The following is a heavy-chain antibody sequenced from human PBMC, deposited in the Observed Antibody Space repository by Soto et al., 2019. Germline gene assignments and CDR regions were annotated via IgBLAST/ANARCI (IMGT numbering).Heavy chain of an antibody. CDR2: IDPSDSYT. D-gene: IGHD3-22*01. V-gene: IGHV5-10-1*01. CDR1: GYSFTSYW. J-gene: IGHJ6*02. CDR3: ARRATGYYDSSGYYYGMDV. Sequence: GESLKISCKGSGYSFTSYWISWVRQMPGKGLEWMGRIDPSDSYTNYSPSFQGHVTISADKSISTAYLQWSSLKASDTAMYYCARRATGYYDSSGYYYGMDVWGQGTTVTVSS.